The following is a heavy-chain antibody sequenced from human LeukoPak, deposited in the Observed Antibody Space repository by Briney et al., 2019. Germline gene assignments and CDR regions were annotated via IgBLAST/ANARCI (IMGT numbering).Heavy chain of an antibody. J-gene: IGHJ3*01. V-gene: IGHV4-39*01. Sequence: PSETLSLTCTVSGGSFSRSSYYWGWIRQPPGKGLEWIGSVYYSGSTYYNPSLKSRVTLSVDTSKNQFSLKLTSVTAADTAVYYCAKIYYYENVIWGQGSMVTVSS. CDR3: AKIYYYENVI. CDR2: VYYSGST. D-gene: IGHD3-22*01. CDR1: GGSFSRSSYY.